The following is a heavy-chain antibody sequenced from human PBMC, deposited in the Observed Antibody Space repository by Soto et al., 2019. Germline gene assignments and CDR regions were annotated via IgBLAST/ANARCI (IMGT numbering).Heavy chain of an antibody. CDR3: AGFGLWEPRDY. Sequence: QVQLVQSGAEVKKPGASVKVSCKASGYTFTSYGISWVRQAPGQGLEWMGWISAYNGNTNYAQKLQGRVTMTTDTRTRTAYVEVGCLGSYDTAVYYCAGFGLWEPRDYWGQGTLVTVSS. J-gene: IGHJ4*02. D-gene: IGHD1-26*01. CDR1: GYTFTSYG. CDR2: ISAYNGNT. V-gene: IGHV1-18*01.